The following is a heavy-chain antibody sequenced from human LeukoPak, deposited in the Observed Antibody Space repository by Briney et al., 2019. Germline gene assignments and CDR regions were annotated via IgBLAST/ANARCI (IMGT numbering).Heavy chain of an antibody. V-gene: IGHV1-2*06. J-gene: IGHJ4*02. CDR3: ARPTKHDYSKPLDY. CDR2: INPNSGGT. D-gene: IGHD4-11*01. CDR1: GYTFTGYY. Sequence: ASVKVSCKASGYTFTGYYMHWVRQAPGQGLEWMGRINPNSGGTNYAQKFQGRVTMTRDTSISTAYMELSRLRSDDTAVYYCARPTKHDYSKPLDYWGQGTLVTVPS.